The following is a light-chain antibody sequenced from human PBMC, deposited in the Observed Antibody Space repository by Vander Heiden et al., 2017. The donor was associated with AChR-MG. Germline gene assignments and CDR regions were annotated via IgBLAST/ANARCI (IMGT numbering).Light chain of an antibody. V-gene: IGKV3-15*01. CDR1: RSSSNM. CDR2: GAS. Sequence: TPAGSPGKGVTPCCTAQRSSSNMLSWYQHQPSQAPRLLNNGASTESTGIPTRFSGSGSGAEFTLTSSSLQSEDVAVYCCQHNTHWLITFGQGTQLEIK. J-gene: IGKJ5*01. CDR3: QHNTHWLIT.